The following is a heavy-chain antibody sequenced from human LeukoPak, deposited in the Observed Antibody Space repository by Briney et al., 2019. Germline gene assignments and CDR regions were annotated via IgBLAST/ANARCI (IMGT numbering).Heavy chain of an antibody. D-gene: IGHD3-16*02. CDR3: ARMAGVPQFVYFDY. CDR1: GGSIRSGDYY. V-gene: IGHV4-61*02. Sequence: YPSETLSLTCTVSGGSIRSGDYYWSWIRQPAGKGLEWIGRIYTSGSTNYNPSLKSRVTISLDTSKNQFSLKLSSVTAADTAVYYCARMAGVPQFVYFDYWGQGTLVTVSS. J-gene: IGHJ4*02. CDR2: IYTSGST.